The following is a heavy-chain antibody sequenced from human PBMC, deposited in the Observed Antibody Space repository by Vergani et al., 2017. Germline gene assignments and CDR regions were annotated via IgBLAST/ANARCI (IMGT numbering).Heavy chain of an antibody. CDR1: GGSISSSNW. CDR2: IYNSGST. Sequence: QLQLQESGPGLVKPSETLSLTCTVSGGSISSSNWWRWVRQPPGKGLEWIGEIYNSGSTNYNPSLKSRVTISVDKSKNQFSLKLSSVTAADTAVYYCARVLAQNWYFDLWGRGTLVTVSS. J-gene: IGHJ2*01. CDR3: ARVLAQNWYFDL. V-gene: IGHV4-4*02. D-gene: IGHD2/OR15-2a*01.